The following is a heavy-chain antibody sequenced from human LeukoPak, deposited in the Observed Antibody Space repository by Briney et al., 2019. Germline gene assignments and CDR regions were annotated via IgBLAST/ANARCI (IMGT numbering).Heavy chain of an antibody. Sequence: GGSLRLSCAASGFTFSGSAMHWVRQASGKGLEWVGRIRSKANSYATAYAASVKGRFTISRDDSKNTAYLQMNSLNTEDTAVYYCTRISGYRDAFDIWGQGTMVTVSS. D-gene: IGHD3-22*01. J-gene: IGHJ3*02. CDR1: GFTFSGSA. V-gene: IGHV3-73*01. CDR3: TRISGYRDAFDI. CDR2: IRSKANSYAT.